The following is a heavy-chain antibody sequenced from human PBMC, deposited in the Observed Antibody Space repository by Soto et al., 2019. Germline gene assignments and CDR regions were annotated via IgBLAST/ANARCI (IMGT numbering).Heavy chain of an antibody. J-gene: IGHJ4*02. CDR3: ARATRSGWYDY. Sequence: GESLKISCAASGFTFISYAMHWVLQAPGKGLEWVAVISYDGSNKYYADSVKGRFTISRDNAKNTLYLQMNSLRAEDTAVYYCARATRSGWYDYWGQGTLVTVSS. CDR1: GFTFISYA. CDR2: ISYDGSNK. V-gene: IGHV3-30-3*01. D-gene: IGHD6-19*01.